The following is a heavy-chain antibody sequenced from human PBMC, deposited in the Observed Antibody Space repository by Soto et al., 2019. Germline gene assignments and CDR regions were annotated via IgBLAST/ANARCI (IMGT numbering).Heavy chain of an antibody. CDR3: ARRYGSCFDS. J-gene: IGHJ4*02. Sequence: QVQLQESGPGLVKPSETLSLTCTVSGGSISSYYWSWIRQPPGKGLEWIGYIYYSGSTNYNPFLTSXVXPXXDTSKNQLSLKLSSVTAADTAVYYCARRYGSCFDSWSQGTLVTVSS. CDR2: IYYSGST. CDR1: GGSISSYY. V-gene: IGHV4-59*08. D-gene: IGHD5-18*01.